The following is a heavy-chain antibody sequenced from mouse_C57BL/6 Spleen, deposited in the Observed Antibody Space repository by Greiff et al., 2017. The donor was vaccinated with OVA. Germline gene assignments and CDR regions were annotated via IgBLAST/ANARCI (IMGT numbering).Heavy chain of an antibody. CDR3: ARYLYYDSYYPYFDV. J-gene: IGHJ2*01. D-gene: IGHD2-3*01. CDR2: ISNGGGST. V-gene: IGHV5-12*01. CDR1: GFTFSDYY. Sequence: EVKLVESGGGLVQPGGSLKLSCAASGFTFSDYYMYWVRQTPEKRLEWVAYISNGGGSTYYPDTVKGRFTISRDNAKNTLYLQMSRLKSEDTAMYYCARYLYYDSYYPYFDVWGQGTTLTVSS.